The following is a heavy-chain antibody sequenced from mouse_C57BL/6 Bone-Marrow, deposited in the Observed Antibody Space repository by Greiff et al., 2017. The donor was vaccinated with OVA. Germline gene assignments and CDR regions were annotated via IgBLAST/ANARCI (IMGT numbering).Heavy chain of an antibody. V-gene: IGHV10-1*01. CDR2: IRSKSNNYAT. J-gene: IGHJ4*01. Sequence: GGGLVQPKGSLKLSCAASGFSFNTYAMNWVRQAPGKGLEWVARIRSKSNNYATYYADSVKDRFTISRDDSESMLYLQMNNLKTEDTAMYYCVSRLRNAMDYWGQGTSVTVSS. CDR1: GFSFNTYA. CDR3: VSRLRNAMDY.